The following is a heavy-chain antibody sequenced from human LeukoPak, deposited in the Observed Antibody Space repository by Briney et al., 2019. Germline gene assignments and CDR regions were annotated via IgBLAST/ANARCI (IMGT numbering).Heavy chain of an antibody. CDR2: MSSSGSMI. V-gene: IGHV3-11*01. CDR3: ATYRGYCGNITCYVSDH. J-gene: IGHJ4*02. CDR1: GFIFSDYY. Sequence: GGSLRLSCAASGFIFSDYYMSWIRQAPGKGLEWLSYMSSSGSMIYYADSVKGRFTISRDNAKNSLYLQMHSLRADDTAVYYCATYRGYCGNITCYVSDHWGQGTLVTVSS. D-gene: IGHD2-2*01.